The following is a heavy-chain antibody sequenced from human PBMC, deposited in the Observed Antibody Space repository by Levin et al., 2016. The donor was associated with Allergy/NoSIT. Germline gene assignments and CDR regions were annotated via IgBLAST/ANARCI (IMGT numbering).Heavy chain of an antibody. CDR1: RDSVSSVAYY. CDR2: IYYSGRT. Sequence: SETLSLTCTVSRDSVSSVAYYWGWIRQSPEKGLEWIGSIYYSGRTYYNPSLQSRVAVSVDTSKDQFSLRLSSVTAADTAIYYCARHLNIGTFSYYFDSWGQGLLVTVSS. V-gene: IGHV4-39*01. J-gene: IGHJ4*02. CDR3: ARHLNIGTFSYYFDS. D-gene: IGHD2/OR15-2a*01.